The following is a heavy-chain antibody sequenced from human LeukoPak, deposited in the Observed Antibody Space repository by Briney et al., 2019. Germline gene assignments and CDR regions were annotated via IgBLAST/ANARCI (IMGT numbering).Heavy chain of an antibody. J-gene: IGHJ4*02. Sequence: GGSLRLSCAASGFTFSSYWMTWVRQAPGKGLEWVAKIKQDGSEKYYVDSVKGRFTISRDNAKNSLYLQMNGLGAEDTAVYYCARRGTSSSWAHFDYWGQGTLVTVSS. CDR2: IKQDGSEK. V-gene: IGHV3-7*05. CDR3: ARRGTSSSWAHFDY. D-gene: IGHD6-13*01. CDR1: GFTFSSYW.